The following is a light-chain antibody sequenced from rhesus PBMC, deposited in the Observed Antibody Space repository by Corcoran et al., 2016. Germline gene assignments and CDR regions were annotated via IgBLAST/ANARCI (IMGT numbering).Light chain of an antibody. Sequence: QAAPTQSPSVSGSAGQSVTISCTGTRSDIGYYNAVSWYQQHPGKAPKLTIYEVTKRPSGVSDRFSGSKSANTASLTFSGLQAADEADYSCSSYAASGTSVFGVGTQPTGL. CDR2: EVT. V-gene: IGLV2-19*02. CDR3: SSYAASGTSV. J-gene: IGLJ1*01. CDR1: RSDIGYYNA.